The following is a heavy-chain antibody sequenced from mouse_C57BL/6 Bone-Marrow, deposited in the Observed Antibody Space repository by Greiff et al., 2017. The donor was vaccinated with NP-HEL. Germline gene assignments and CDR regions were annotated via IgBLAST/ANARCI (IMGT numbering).Heavy chain of an antibody. CDR2: IYPGDGDT. Sequence: QVQLQQSGPELVKPGASVKISCKASGYAFSSSWMNWVKQRPGKGLEWIGRIYPGDGDTNYNGKFKGKATLTADKSSSTAYMQLSSLTSEDSAVYFCARRYGNSFYYFDYWGQGTTLTVSS. CDR1: GYAFSSSW. J-gene: IGHJ2*01. CDR3: ARRYGNSFYYFDY. V-gene: IGHV1-82*01. D-gene: IGHD2-10*02.